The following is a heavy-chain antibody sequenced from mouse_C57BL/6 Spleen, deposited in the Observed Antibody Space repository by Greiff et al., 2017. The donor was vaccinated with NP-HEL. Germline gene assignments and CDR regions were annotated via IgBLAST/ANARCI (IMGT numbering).Heavy chain of an antibody. Sequence: QVQLQQSGAELVKPGASVKLSCKASGYTFTEYTIHWVKQRSGQGLEWIGWFYPGSGRIKYNEKFKDKATLTADKSPSTVYMDLSRLTSEDSAVYFCARHEERAYYSDYFDYWGQGTTLTVSS. V-gene: IGHV1-62-2*01. CDR1: GYTFTEYT. J-gene: IGHJ2*01. CDR3: ARHEERAYYSDYFDY. CDR2: FYPGSGRI. D-gene: IGHD2-12*01.